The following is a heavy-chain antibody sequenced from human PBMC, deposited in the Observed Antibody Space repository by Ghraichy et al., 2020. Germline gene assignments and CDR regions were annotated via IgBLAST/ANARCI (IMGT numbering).Heavy chain of an antibody. CDR3: AKRGETGTTSAGYSFDY. Sequence: GESLNISCAASGFTFSSYAMSWVRQAPEKGLERVSGISGSGGTTYYADSVKGRFTISRDNSKNTLYLQMNSLRAEDTAVYYCAKRGETGTTSAGYSFDYWGQGTLVTVPS. D-gene: IGHD1-7*01. CDR2: ISGSGGTT. V-gene: IGHV3-23*01. CDR1: GFTFSSYA. J-gene: IGHJ4*02.